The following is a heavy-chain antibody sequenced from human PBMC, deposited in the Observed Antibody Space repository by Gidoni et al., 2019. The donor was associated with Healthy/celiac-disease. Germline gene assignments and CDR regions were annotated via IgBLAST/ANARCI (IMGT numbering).Heavy chain of an antibody. Sequence: EVQLLESGGGLVQPGGSLRLSCAASGFTFSSYAMGWVRQAPGKGLAWVSAISGSGGSTYYADSVKGRFTISRDNSKNTLYLQMNSLRAEDTAVYYCAKYSSGFTRSADYMDVWGKGTTVTVSS. V-gene: IGHV3-23*01. CDR3: AKYSSGFTRSADYMDV. CDR2: ISGSGGST. J-gene: IGHJ6*03. D-gene: IGHD6-19*01. CDR1: GFTFSSYA.